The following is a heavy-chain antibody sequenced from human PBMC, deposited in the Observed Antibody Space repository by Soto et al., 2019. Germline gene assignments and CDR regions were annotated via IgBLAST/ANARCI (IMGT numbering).Heavy chain of an antibody. CDR3: ARASRAVVGATDWFDP. D-gene: IGHD1-26*01. J-gene: IGHJ5*02. CDR2: TYYRSKWYN. Sequence: SPTLSLTCVISGDSVSSNSAAWNWIRQSPSRGLEWLGRTYYRSKWYNDYAVSVKSRITINPDTSKNQFSLQLNSVAPEDTAVYYCARASRAVVGATDWFDPWGQGTLVTVSS. V-gene: IGHV6-1*01. CDR1: GDSVSSNSAA.